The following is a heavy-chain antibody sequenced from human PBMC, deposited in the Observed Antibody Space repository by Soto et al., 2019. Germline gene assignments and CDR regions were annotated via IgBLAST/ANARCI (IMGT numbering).Heavy chain of an antibody. D-gene: IGHD2-8*01. J-gene: IGHJ6*02. V-gene: IGHV3-23*01. CDR2: ISGSGGST. CDR1: GFTLSSYA. CDR3: ARSQRNGAMDV. Sequence: GSLRLSCAASGFTLSSYAMSWVRQAPGKGLEWVSAISGSGGSTDYADSVKGRFTISRDNAKNTLYLQMSSLRADDTAVYYCARSQRNGAMDVWGQGTTVTVSS.